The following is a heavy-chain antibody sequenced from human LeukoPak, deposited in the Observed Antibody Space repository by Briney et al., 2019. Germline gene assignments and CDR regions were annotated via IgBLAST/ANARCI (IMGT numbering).Heavy chain of an antibody. CDR3: ITDHVRGATTT. J-gene: IGHJ4*02. D-gene: IGHD3-10*01. CDR1: GFTFSSYA. V-gene: IGHV3-23*01. Sequence: GGSLRLSCAASGFTFSSYAMTWVRQAPGKGLEWVSAIGGSGDSTYYADSVKGRFTISRDNSKNTLYLQMNSLKTEDTAVYYCITDHVRGATTTWGQGTLVTVSS. CDR2: IGGSGDST.